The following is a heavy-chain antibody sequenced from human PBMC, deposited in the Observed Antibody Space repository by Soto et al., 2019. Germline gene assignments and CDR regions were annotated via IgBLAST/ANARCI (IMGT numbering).Heavy chain of an antibody. CDR2: ISYDGSNK. D-gene: IGHD3-3*01. CDR3: AKVRDFWSGRTYYFDY. V-gene: IGHV3-30*18. CDR1: GFTFSSYG. Sequence: GGSLRLSCAASGFTFSSYGMHWVRQAPGKGLEWVAVISYDGSNKYYADSVKGRFTISRDNSKNTLYLQMNSLRAEDTAVYYCAKVRDFWSGRTYYFDYWGQGTLVTVSS. J-gene: IGHJ4*02.